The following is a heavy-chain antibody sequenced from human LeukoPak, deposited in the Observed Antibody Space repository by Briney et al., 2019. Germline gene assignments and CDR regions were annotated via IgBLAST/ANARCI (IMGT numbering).Heavy chain of an antibody. CDR3: AKDGGIVARLVDD. Sequence: PGGSLRLSCAASGFTFSSYGMHWVRQAPGKGLEWVAVIWYDGSNKYYADSVKGRFTISRDNSKNTLYLQMNSLRAEDTAIYYCAKDGGIVARLVDDWGQGTLVTVSS. J-gene: IGHJ4*02. D-gene: IGHD6-6*01. V-gene: IGHV3-33*06. CDR1: GFTFSSYG. CDR2: IWYDGSNK.